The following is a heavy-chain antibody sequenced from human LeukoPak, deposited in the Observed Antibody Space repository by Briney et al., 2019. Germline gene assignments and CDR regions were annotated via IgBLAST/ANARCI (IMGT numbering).Heavy chain of an antibody. J-gene: IGHJ6*03. Sequence: GASVKVSCEASGYTFTSYGISWVRQAPGQGLEWMGWISGYNGNTNYEQKLQGRVTMTTDTSTSTAYMELRSLRSDDTAVYYCARVREYQLRVMDVWGKGTTVTISS. CDR3: ARVREYQLRVMDV. CDR2: ISGYNGNT. CDR1: GYTFTSYG. V-gene: IGHV1-18*01. D-gene: IGHD2-2*01.